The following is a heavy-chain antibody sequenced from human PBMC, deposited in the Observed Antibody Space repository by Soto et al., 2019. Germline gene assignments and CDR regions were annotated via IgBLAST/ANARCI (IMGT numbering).Heavy chain of an antibody. Sequence: EVQLVESGGGLVQPGGSLRLSCAASGFTFSSYEMNWVRQAPGKGLEWVSYISSSGSTIYYADSVKGRFTISRDNAKNSLYRKMTRLRAGDTAFYYCGRGTPRPLRFFSRGNWFHPGAKGPLVTVSS. V-gene: IGHV3-48*03. CDR1: GFTFSSYE. D-gene: IGHD3-3*01. CDR2: ISSSGSTI. J-gene: IGHJ5*02. CDR3: GRGTPRPLRFFSRGNWFHP.